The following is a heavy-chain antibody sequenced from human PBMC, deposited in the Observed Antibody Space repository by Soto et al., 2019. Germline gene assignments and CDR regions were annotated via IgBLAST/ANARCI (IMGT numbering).Heavy chain of an antibody. CDR2: ISSYNGDT. CDR1: GYTFTRSG. V-gene: IGHV1-18*01. J-gene: IGHJ4*02. Sequence: ASVKVSCKASGYTFTRSGISWVRQAPGQGPEWMGWISSYNGDTNYAQTFQGRVTMTTDTSTSTAYMELRSLRSDDTAVYYCSRDDSDWFFNWGRGTLVTVSS. D-gene: IGHD3-9*01. CDR3: SRDDSDWFFN.